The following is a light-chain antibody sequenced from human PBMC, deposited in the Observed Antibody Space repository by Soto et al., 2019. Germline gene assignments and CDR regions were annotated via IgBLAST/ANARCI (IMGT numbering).Light chain of an antibody. CDR3: QVWDSSSDNVV. CDR1: NIESNS. Sequence: SYELTQPPSVSVAPGKTARITCGGNNIESNSVHWYQQKSGQAPVVVISYDSDRPSGIPERFSGSNSGNTATLTISRVEAGDEADYYCQVWDSSSDNVVFGGGTKLTVL. V-gene: IGLV3-21*04. CDR2: YDS. J-gene: IGLJ2*01.